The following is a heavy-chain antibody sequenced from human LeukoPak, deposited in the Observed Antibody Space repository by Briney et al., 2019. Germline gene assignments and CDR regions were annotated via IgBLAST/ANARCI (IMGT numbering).Heavy chain of an antibody. CDR3: ARDRPGRYCSTTSCYNASPFDP. V-gene: IGHV7-4-1*02. Sequence: ASVKVSCKASGYTFTTYAMNWVRQAPGQGLEWMGWINTNTGNPTYAQGFTGRFVFSLDTSVSTAYLQISSLKAEDTAVYYCARDRPGRYCSTTSCYNASPFDPWGQGTLVTVSS. D-gene: IGHD2-2*02. CDR1: GYTFTTYA. CDR2: INTNTGNP. J-gene: IGHJ5*02.